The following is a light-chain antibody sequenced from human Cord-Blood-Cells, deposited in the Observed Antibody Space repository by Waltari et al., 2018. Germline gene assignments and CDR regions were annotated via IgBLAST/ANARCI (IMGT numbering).Light chain of an antibody. J-gene: IGKJ4*01. CDR3: QQSYSTPLT. CDR2: AAS. Sequence: DIQMTQSPSSLSASVGDRVTITCRASQSIISYLNWYQQKPRKAPKLLIYAASSLQSGVPSRLSGSGSGTDFTLTISSLQPEDFATYYCQQSYSTPLTFGGGTKVEIK. V-gene: IGKV1-39*01. CDR1: QSIISY.